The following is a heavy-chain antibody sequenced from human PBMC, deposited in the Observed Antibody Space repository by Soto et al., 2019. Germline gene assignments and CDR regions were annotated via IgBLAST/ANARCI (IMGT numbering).Heavy chain of an antibody. J-gene: IGHJ4*02. V-gene: IGHV3-23*01. D-gene: IGHD2-21*01. CDR2: ISDGGGVT. CDR3: AKEGATWLVPYYFDD. Sequence: PGGSLRLSCAVSGVTFSGYAMSWVRQAPGKGLEWLSVISDGGGVTNYADSVKGRFTISRDNSKNTLYLQMNSLRAEDTAIYYCAKEGATWLVPYYFDDWGQGTLVTVSS. CDR1: GVTFSGYA.